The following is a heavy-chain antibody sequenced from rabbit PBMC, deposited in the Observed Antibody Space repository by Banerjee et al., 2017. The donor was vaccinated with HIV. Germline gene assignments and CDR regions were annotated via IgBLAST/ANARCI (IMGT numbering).Heavy chain of an antibody. Sequence: QEQLEESGGDLVKPEGSLTLTCTASGFSFRSSYWICWVRQAPGKGLEWIACIYAGSSGSTYYASWAKGRFTISKTSSTTVTLQMTSLTAADTATYFCARGYYYTYPYTGDPVATTFDPWGPGTLVTVS. J-gene: IGHJ2*01. D-gene: IGHD6-1*01. CDR1: GFSFRSSYW. CDR2: IYAGSSGST. CDR3: ARGYYYTYPYTGDPVATTFDP. V-gene: IGHV1S45*01.